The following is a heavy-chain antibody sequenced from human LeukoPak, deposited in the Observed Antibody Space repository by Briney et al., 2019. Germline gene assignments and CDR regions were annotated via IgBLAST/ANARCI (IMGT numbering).Heavy chain of an antibody. D-gene: IGHD1-7*01. Sequence: SETLSLTCTVSGGSIRSDYWSWIRQPPGRGLEWIGYIHYSGSTTYNPSLKSRVTISLDTSKNQFSLKLTSVTAADTAVYCCASALTTPGTTDFDYWGQGTLVTVSS. CDR3: ASALTTPGTTDFDY. CDR1: GGSIRSDY. CDR2: IHYSGST. J-gene: IGHJ4*02. V-gene: IGHV4-59*01.